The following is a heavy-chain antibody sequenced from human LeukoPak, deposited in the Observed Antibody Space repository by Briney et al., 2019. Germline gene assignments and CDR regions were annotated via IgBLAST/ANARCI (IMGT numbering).Heavy chain of an antibody. D-gene: IGHD5-24*01. CDR3: ARGPIEMATIPIDY. J-gene: IGHJ4*01. V-gene: IGHV1-2*02. Sequence: ASVKVSCKASGYTFTGYYMHWVRQAPGQGLEWMGWINPNSGGTNYAQKFQGRVTMTRDTSISTAYMELSRLRSDDTAVYYCARGPIEMATIPIDYWGQETWSPSPQ. CDR2: INPNSGGT. CDR1: GYTFTGYY.